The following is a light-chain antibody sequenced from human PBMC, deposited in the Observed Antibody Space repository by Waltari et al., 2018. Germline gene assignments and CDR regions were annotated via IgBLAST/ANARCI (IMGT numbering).Light chain of an antibody. J-gene: IGLJ3*02. CDR1: GSTIGPGFA. CDR2: GNN. V-gene: IGLV1-40*01. Sequence: QSVLTQPPSVSGAPGQRFTISCTGSGSTIGPGFAVPWYQQLPGTAPKLLVDGNNSRPSGVPDRFSASKSGTSASLAITGLQAEDEADYYCQSYDSSLTGSWVFGGGTKLTVL. CDR3: QSYDSSLTGSWV.